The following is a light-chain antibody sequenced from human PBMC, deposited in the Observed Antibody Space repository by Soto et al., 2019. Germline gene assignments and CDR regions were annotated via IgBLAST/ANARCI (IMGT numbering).Light chain of an antibody. Sequence: DIQMTQSPSTLSASVGDRVTITCRASQSFSSWLAWYQQKPGKAPKLLIYEASSLESGVPSRFSGSGAGTEFTLTISSMLSDDVATNYCQQYKSDSLYSFGQGTKLEIK. CDR2: EAS. CDR3: QQYKSDSLYS. J-gene: IGKJ2*03. CDR1: QSFSSW. V-gene: IGKV1-5*01.